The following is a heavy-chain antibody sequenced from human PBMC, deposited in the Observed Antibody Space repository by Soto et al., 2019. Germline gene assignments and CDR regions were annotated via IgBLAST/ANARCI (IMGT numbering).Heavy chain of an antibody. J-gene: IGHJ6*02. CDR3: AKVSIDYGDVQLMHYYYGMDV. V-gene: IGHV3-23*01. CDR2: ISGSSGST. CDR1: GFTFDDYA. D-gene: IGHD4-17*01. Sequence: HPGGSLRLSCAASGFTFDDYAMHWVRQAPGKGLEWVSAISGSSGSTGYADSVKGRFTISRDNSKNTLYLQMNSLRAEDTAVYYCAKVSIDYGDVQLMHYYYGMDVWGQGTTVTVSS.